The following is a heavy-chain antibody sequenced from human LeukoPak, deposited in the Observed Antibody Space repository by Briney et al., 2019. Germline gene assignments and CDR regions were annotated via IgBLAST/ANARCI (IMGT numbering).Heavy chain of an antibody. D-gene: IGHD2-21*01. Sequence: SETLSLTCTVSGASISSHYWCWIRQPPGTGLEWIGDIYYRGSTTYNPSLKSRVSISLDTSRNQFSLNLSPVTAADTAVYYCAKLEVVRFDPWGQGTLVTVSS. J-gene: IGHJ5*02. CDR3: AKLEVVRFDP. CDR1: GASISSHY. V-gene: IGHV4-59*11. CDR2: IYYRGST.